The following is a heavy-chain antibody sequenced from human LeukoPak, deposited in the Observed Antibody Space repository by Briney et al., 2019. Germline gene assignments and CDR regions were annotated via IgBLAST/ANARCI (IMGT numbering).Heavy chain of an antibody. CDR1: GGSISSGDYY. J-gene: IGHJ6*03. D-gene: IGHD4-23*01. CDR2: IYYSGST. Sequence: KPSQTLSLTCTVSGGSISSGDYYWSWIRQPPGKGLEWIGYIYYSGSTYYNPSLKSRVTISVDTSKNQFSLKLSSVTAADTAVYYCASYGGKSGEYYYYYMDVWGKGTTVTVSS. CDR3: ASYGGKSGEYYYYYMDV. V-gene: IGHV4-30-4*08.